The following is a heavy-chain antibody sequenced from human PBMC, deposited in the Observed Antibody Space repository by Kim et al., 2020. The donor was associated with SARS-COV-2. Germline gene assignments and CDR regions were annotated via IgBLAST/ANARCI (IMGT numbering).Heavy chain of an antibody. V-gene: IGHV3-74*01. D-gene: IGHD1-26*01. CDR3: ARDSGSYSLGY. CDR2: T. J-gene: IGHJ4*02. Sequence: TRSAASVKGRFTISRDNAKNTMYLQMNSLRAEETAVYYCARDSGSYSLGYWGQGTLVTVSS.